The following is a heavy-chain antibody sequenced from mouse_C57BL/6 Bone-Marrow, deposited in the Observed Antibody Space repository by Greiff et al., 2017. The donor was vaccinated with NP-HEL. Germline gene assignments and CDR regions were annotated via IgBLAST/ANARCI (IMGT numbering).Heavy chain of an antibody. CDR3: ARSTTVVARY. D-gene: IGHD1-1*01. CDR1: GFTFSSYA. CDR2: ISDGGSYT. J-gene: IGHJ4*01. Sequence: DVQLVESGGGLVKPGGSLKLSCAASGFTFSSYAMSWVRQTPEKRLEWVATISDGGSYTYYPHNVKGLFTNSRDNAKNKLYLQMSQLKSEYTAMYYCARSTTVVARYWGQGTSVTVSS. V-gene: IGHV5-4*01.